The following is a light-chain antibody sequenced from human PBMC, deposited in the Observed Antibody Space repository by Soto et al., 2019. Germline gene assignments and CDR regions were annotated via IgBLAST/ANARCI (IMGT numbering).Light chain of an antibody. CDR3: SSFTTSSTLVV. J-gene: IGLJ7*01. CDR2: EVN. CDR1: SSDIGGYNF. Sequence: QSALTQPASVSGSPGQSITISCTGTSSDIGGYNFVSWYQHHPGKAPKLMIYEVNNRPSGVSSRFSGSKSGNTASLTISGLQTEDEADSYCSSFTTSSTLVVFGGGTPLTVL. V-gene: IGLV2-14*01.